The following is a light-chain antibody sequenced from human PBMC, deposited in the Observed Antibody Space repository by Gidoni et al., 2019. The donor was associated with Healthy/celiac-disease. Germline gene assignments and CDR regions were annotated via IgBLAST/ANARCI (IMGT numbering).Light chain of an antibody. CDR2: GAS. CDR1: QSVSSSY. J-gene: IGKJ2*01. Sequence: EMVLTQSPGTLSLSPGERATLSCRASQSVSSSYLAWYQQKPGQAPRLLIYGASSRATGIPGRYSGSVSGTDFTLTISRLEPEAFAVYYCQQYGSSPYTFGQGTKLEIK. V-gene: IGKV3-20*01. CDR3: QQYGSSPYT.